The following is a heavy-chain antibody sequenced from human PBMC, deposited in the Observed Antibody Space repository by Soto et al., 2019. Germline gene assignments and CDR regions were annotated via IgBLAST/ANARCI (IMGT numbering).Heavy chain of an antibody. Sequence: GASVKVSCKASGYTFTSYYMRWVRQAPGQGLEWMGIINPSGGSTSYAQKFQGRVTMTRDTSTSTVYMELSSLRSEDTAVYYCARDYTRTTSLFRVYGMDVWGQGTTVTVSS. V-gene: IGHV1-46*01. CDR3: ARDYTRTTSLFRVYGMDV. D-gene: IGHD1-7*01. CDR2: INPSGGST. CDR1: GYTFTSYY. J-gene: IGHJ6*02.